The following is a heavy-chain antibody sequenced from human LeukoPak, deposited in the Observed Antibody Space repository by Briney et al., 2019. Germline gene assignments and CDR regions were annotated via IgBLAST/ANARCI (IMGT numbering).Heavy chain of an antibody. D-gene: IGHD6-19*01. CDR1: GFTFSSYA. V-gene: IGHV3-23*01. CDR3: AKDHVSGWYILEYDY. J-gene: IGHJ4*02. Sequence: QSGGSLRLSCAASGFTFSSYAMSWVRQAPGKGLEWVSAISGSGGSTYYADSVKGRFTISRDNSKNTLYLQMNSLRAEDTAVYYCAKDHVSGWYILEYDYWGQGTLVTVSS. CDR2: ISGSGGST.